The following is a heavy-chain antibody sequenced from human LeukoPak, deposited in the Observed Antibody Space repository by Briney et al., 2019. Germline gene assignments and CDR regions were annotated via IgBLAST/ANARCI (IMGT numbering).Heavy chain of an antibody. CDR2: IYTSGST. J-gene: IGHJ4*02. V-gene: IGHV4-61*02. D-gene: IGHD7-27*01. CDR3: ATELGIIDY. CDR1: GGSISSGSYY. Sequence: SETLSLTCTVSGGSISSGSYYWSWIRQPAGKGLEWIGRIYTSGSTNYNPSLKSRVTISVDTSKNQFSLKLSSVTAADTAVYYCATELGIIDYWGQGTLVTVSS.